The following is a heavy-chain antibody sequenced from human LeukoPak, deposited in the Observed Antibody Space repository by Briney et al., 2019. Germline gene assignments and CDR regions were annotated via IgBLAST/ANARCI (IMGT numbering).Heavy chain of an antibody. V-gene: IGHV1-69*06. CDR2: IIPIFGTA. CDR3: ASLRGDGYSGYEDAFDI. Sequence: SVKVSCKASGGTFSSYAISWVRQAPGRGLEWMGGIIPIFGTANYAQKFQGRVTITADKSTSTAYMELSSLRSEDTAVYYCASLRGDGYSGYEDAFDIWGQGTMVTVSS. D-gene: IGHD5-12*01. CDR1: GGTFSSYA. J-gene: IGHJ3*02.